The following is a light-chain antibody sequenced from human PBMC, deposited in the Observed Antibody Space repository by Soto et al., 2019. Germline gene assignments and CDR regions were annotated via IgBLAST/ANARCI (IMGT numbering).Light chain of an antibody. Sequence: DIVLTQSPPTLSLSPGDRATLSCWASPSVSTYLAWYQQNPGQAPRLLIYDASSRATGIPARCSGSGSGTDFTLTSSSVEPDDVAVYYCQHRSNWITFGQGTRLEIK. J-gene: IGKJ5*01. CDR2: DAS. CDR3: QHRSNWIT. V-gene: IGKV3-11*01. CDR1: PSVSTY.